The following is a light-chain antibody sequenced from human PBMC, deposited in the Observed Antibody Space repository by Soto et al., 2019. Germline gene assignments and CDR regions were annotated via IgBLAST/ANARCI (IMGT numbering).Light chain of an antibody. V-gene: IGKV3-20*01. CDR3: QQYGSSPKT. CDR1: QSVSSSY. Sequence: EIVLTQSPGTLSLSPGERATLSCRASQSVSSSYLAWYQQKPGQAPRLLIYGASSRATGIPDRFSGSGPGTDFTLTISRLEPEDFAVYYCQQYGSSPKTFGQGTKVVIK. CDR2: GAS. J-gene: IGKJ1*01.